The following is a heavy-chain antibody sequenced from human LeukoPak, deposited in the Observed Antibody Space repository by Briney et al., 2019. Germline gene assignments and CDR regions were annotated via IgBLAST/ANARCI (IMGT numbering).Heavy chain of an antibody. D-gene: IGHD4-17*01. Sequence: PGGSLRLSCTGTGFTVGSNYMTWVRQAPGKGLEWVSVIYSGGSTYYADSVKGRFTISRDRSKNTLYLQTDSLRAEDAAVYYCATRPPGDYPYFDYWGQGTLVTDSS. V-gene: IGHV3-53*01. CDR1: GFTVGSNY. J-gene: IGHJ4*02. CDR2: IYSGGST. CDR3: ATRPPGDYPYFDY.